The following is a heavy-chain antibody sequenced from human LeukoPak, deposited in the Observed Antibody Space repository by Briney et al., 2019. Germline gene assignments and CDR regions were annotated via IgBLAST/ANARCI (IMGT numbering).Heavy chain of an antibody. CDR1: GYTFTGYY. J-gene: IGHJ4*02. CDR2: IIPNGGGT. V-gene: IGHV1-2*02. Sequence: ASVKVSCKASGYTFTGYYMHWGRQAPGQGLECMGWIIPNGGGTNYVQKFQGRVTMTRDTSTSTAYMERSRVRSDATPLCYAARATVVTILDHWGQGTLVTVSS. CDR3: ARATVVTILDH. D-gene: IGHD4-23*01.